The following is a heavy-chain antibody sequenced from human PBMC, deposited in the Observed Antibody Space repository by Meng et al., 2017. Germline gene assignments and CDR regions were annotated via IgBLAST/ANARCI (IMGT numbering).Heavy chain of an antibody. CDR3: ARARYDYVWGSYRYRVLDY. J-gene: IGHJ4*02. CDR1: GFTFSSYW. D-gene: IGHD3-16*02. CDR2: IKEDGSEK. Sequence: GESLKISCAASGFTFSSYWMTWVRQAPGKGLEWVANIKEDGSEKFYVDSVKGRFTISGDNAKNSLYLQMNSLRAEDTAVYYCARARYDYVWGSYRYRVLDYWGQGTLVTVSS. V-gene: IGHV3-7*01.